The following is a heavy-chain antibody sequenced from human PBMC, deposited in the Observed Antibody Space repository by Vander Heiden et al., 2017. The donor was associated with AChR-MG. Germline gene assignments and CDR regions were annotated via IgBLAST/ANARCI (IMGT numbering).Heavy chain of an antibody. Sequence: EVQLVEPAGGLVKPGGSLRPPCAPSGITCSSYSLNWVRQAPGKGLEWVSSISSSSSYIYYADSVKGRFTISRDNAKNSLYLQMNSLGAEDTAVYYCARDAWRYSSSWNWFDPWGQGTLVTVSS. J-gene: IGHJ5*02. CDR1: GITCSSYS. D-gene: IGHD6-13*01. V-gene: IGHV3-21*01. CDR3: ARDAWRYSSSWNWFDP. CDR2: ISSSSSYI.